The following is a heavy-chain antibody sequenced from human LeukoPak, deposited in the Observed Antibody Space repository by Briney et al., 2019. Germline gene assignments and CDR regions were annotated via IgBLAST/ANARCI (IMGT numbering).Heavy chain of an antibody. CDR1: GFTFSTYA. V-gene: IGHV3-23*01. CDR3: ACVSGVGFDY. CDR2: ISGSGDST. Sequence: GGSLRLSCAASGFTFSTYAVNWVRQAPGKGLEWVSTISGSGDSTYYADSVKGRFTISRDNSKNTLYLQMNSLRAEDTAVYYCACVSGVGFDYWGQGTLVTVSS. D-gene: IGHD2-8*01. J-gene: IGHJ4*02.